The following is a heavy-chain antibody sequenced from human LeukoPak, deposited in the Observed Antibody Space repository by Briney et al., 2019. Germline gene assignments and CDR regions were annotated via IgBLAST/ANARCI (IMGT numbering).Heavy chain of an antibody. J-gene: IGHJ4*02. V-gene: IGHV3-30*18. D-gene: IGHD2-15*01. CDR2: ISYDGSNK. CDR1: GFTFSSYS. CDR3: AKDADEDSDY. Sequence: GGSLRLSCAASGFTFSSYSMNWVRQAPGKGLEWVAVISYDGSNKYYADSVKGRFTISRDNSKNTLYLQMNSLRAEDTAVYYCAKDADEDSDYWGQGTLVTVSS.